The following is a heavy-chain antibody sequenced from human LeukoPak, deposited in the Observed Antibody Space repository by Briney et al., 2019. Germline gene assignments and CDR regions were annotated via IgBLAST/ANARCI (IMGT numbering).Heavy chain of an antibody. CDR2: ISGSGGST. J-gene: IGHJ6*03. CDR1: GFTFSSYA. D-gene: IGHD6-13*01. CDR3: AKVGEQQLVPSPPQDYYYMDV. V-gene: IGHV3-23*01. Sequence: PGGSLRLSCAASGFTFSSYAMSWVRQAPGKGLEWVSAISGSGGSTYYADSVKGRFTISRDNSKNTLYLQMNSLRAEDTAVYYCAKVGEQQLVPSPPQDYYYMDVWGKGTTVTVSS.